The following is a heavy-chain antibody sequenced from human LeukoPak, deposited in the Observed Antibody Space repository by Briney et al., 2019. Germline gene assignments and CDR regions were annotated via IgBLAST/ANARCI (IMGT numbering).Heavy chain of an antibody. Sequence: GGSLRLSCAASGFTFSSYAMSWVRQAPGRGLEWVAVIWYDGSNKYYADSVKGRFTISRDNSKNTLYLQMNSLRAEDTAVYYCAGDQGGGYSGSTGGFDYWGQGTLVTVSS. D-gene: IGHD5-12*01. CDR2: IWYDGSNK. J-gene: IGHJ4*02. CDR1: GFTFSSYA. V-gene: IGHV3-33*08. CDR3: AGDQGGGYSGSTGGFDY.